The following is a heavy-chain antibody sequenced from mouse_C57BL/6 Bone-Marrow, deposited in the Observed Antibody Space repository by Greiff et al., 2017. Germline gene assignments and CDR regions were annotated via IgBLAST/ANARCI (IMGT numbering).Heavy chain of an antibody. Sequence: QVQLQQPGAELVKPGASVRMSCKASGYTFTSYWLTWVKQRPGQGLEWIGVIYPTSGRTNYNEKLKSKAILTVDTSSNPAYMQLSSLTSEDSAVFYCARSGPLGRSFDYWGQGTTLTVSS. CDR1: GYTFTSYW. CDR2: IYPTSGRT. V-gene: IGHV1-55*01. CDR3: ARSGPLGRSFDY. D-gene: IGHD4-1*01. J-gene: IGHJ2*01.